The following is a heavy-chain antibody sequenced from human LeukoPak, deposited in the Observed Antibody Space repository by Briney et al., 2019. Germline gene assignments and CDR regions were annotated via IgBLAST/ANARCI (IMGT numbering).Heavy chain of an antibody. Sequence: SGGSLRLSCAASGFTFSSYAMSCVRQAPGKGLEWVSAISGSGGSTYYADSVKGRFTISRDNSKNTLYLQMNSLRAEDTAVYYCAKLGRVVVAASSEIDYWGQGTLVTVSS. J-gene: IGHJ4*02. CDR1: GFTFSSYA. CDR2: ISGSGGST. D-gene: IGHD2-15*01. V-gene: IGHV3-23*01. CDR3: AKLGRVVVAASSEIDY.